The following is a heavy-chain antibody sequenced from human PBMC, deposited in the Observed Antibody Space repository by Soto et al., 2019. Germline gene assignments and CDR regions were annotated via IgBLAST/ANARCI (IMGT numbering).Heavy chain of an antibody. J-gene: IGHJ4*02. CDR2: IYDSGSP. Sequence: QMQLQESGPGLVSPSQTLSLTCTVSGGSISSDGDYYRWSWIRQHPGKGLEWIGYIYDSGSPYYHPSLESRVTVSVDTSKNQFSLKLSSLTAADTAVYYCVRVRENYFDSWGQGILVTVSS. CDR1: GGSISSDGDYYR. V-gene: IGHV4-31*03. CDR3: VRVRENYFDS.